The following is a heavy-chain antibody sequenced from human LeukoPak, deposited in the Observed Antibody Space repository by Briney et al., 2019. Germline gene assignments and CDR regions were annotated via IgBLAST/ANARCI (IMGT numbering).Heavy chain of an antibody. CDR1: GFTFSSYA. Sequence: QPGGSLRLSCAASGFTFSSYAMHWVRQAPGRGLEWVAVISYDGSNKYYADSVKGRFTISRANSKNTLYLQMNSLRAEDTAVYYCARDHTWWFGESRTPYYFDYWGQGTLVTVSS. V-gene: IGHV3-30-3*01. D-gene: IGHD3-10*01. CDR3: ARDHTWWFGESRTPYYFDY. J-gene: IGHJ4*02. CDR2: ISYDGSNK.